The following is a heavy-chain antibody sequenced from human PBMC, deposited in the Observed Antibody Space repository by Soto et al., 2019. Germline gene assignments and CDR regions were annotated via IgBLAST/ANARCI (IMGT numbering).Heavy chain of an antibody. D-gene: IGHD6-6*01. CDR3: ARDYEWYSSSVDHFDY. CDR1: GFTFSSYA. J-gene: IGHJ4*02. Sequence: PGGTLRLSCAASGFTFSSYAMHWVRQAPGKGLEWVAAISYDGSNKYYADSVKGRFTISRDNSKNTLYLQMNSLRAEDTAVYYCARDYEWYSSSVDHFDYWGQGTLVTVSS. CDR2: ISYDGSNK. V-gene: IGHV3-30-3*01.